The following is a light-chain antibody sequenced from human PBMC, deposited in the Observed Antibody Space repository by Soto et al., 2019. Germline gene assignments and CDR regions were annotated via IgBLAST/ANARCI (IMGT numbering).Light chain of an antibody. CDR3: QQYVSSPLT. CDR2: GAS. J-gene: IGKJ4*01. V-gene: IGKV3-20*01. CDR1: QSVSNNY. Sequence: EIVLTQSPGTLSLSPGEGATLSCRASQSVSNNYLAWYQQKPGQAPRLVISGASSRATAIPDRFSGSGSGTDFTLTISRLEPEDFAVYYCQQYVSSPLTSGGGTKVEIK.